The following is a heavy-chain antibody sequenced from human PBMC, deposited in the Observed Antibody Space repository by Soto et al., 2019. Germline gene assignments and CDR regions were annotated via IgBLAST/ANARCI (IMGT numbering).Heavy chain of an antibody. D-gene: IGHD2-8*01. V-gene: IGHV1-46*01. CDR1: GYTFTSYY. CDR2: INPSGGST. CDR3: AKAPLGYCTNGVCYYFDY. J-gene: IGHJ4*02. Sequence: ASVKVSCKASGYTFTSYYMHWVRQAPGQGLEWMGIINPSGGSTSYAQKFQGRVTMTRDTSTSTVYMELSSLRSEDTAVYYCAKAPLGYCTNGVCYYFDYWGQGTLVTVSS.